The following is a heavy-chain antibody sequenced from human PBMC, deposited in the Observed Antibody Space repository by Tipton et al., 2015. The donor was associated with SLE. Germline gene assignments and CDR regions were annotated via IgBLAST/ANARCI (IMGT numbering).Heavy chain of an antibody. J-gene: IGHJ5*02. V-gene: IGHV3-15*04. CDR3: ITVLRANWFDP. CDR2: IETKADGGTT. CDR1: GFTFTDAS. Sequence: SLRLSCAASGFTFTDASMNWVRQAPGKGLEWVGRIETKADGGTTDYAAPVKGRFTISRDDSKNMVYLQMSSLKTEDTAVYYCITVLRANWFDPWGQGTLATVSS.